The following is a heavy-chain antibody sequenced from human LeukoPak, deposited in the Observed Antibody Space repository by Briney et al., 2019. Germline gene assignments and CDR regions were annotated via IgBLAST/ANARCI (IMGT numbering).Heavy chain of an antibody. V-gene: IGHV3-23*01. CDR3: AKETQLTVSALFDY. CDR2: ISGSGGST. Sequence: GGSLRLSCAASGFTFNNYAMSWFRQAPGKGLEWVSAISGSGGSTFYADSVKGRFTISRDSSKNTLFLQVNSLRAEDTAVYYCAKETQLTVSALFDYWGQGTLVTVSS. D-gene: IGHD1-1*01. CDR1: GFTFNNYA. J-gene: IGHJ4*02.